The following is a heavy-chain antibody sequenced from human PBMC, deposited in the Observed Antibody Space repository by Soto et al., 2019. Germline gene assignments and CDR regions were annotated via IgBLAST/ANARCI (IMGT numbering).Heavy chain of an antibody. D-gene: IGHD6-13*01. CDR2: ISAYNGNT. J-gene: IGHJ4*02. CDR1: GYTFTNYA. V-gene: IGHV1-18*01. CDR3: ARYLAAAGPFDC. Sequence: QVQLVQSGAEVKKPGASVKVSCKASGYTFTNYAFSWVRQAPGQGLEWMGWISAYNGNTNYPQKLQGRVTMTTDTSTRTAYMELRSLRSDDTAVYYCARYLAAAGPFDCWGQGTLVTVSS.